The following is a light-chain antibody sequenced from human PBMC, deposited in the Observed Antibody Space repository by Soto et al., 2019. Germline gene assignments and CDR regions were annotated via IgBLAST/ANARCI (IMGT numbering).Light chain of an antibody. V-gene: IGLV2-14*01. CDR2: EVN. Sequence: QSALTQPASVSGSPGQSITISCTGTSSDVGAYNFVSWYQQYPGKAPKVMIYEVNNRPSGVSNRFSGSKSGNTASLTISGLQAEDEADYYCSSFTRSSTYVFGSGPKLTVL. CDR1: SSDVGAYNF. J-gene: IGLJ1*01. CDR3: SSFTRSSTYV.